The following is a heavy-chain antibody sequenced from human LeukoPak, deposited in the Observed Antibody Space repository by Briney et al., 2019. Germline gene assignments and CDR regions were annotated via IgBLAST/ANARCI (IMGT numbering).Heavy chain of an antibody. V-gene: IGHV3-7*01. J-gene: IGHJ4*02. CDR1: GFTVSSNY. CDR2: IKQDGSEK. D-gene: IGHD3-22*01. CDR3: ARVSVRYYYDSSGYYYCSY. Sequence: GGSLRLSCAASGFTVSSNYMSWVRQAPGKGLEWVANIKQDGSEKYYVDSVKGRFTISRDNAKNSLYLQMNSLRAEDTAVYYCARVSVRYYYDSSGYYYCSYWGQGTLVTVSS.